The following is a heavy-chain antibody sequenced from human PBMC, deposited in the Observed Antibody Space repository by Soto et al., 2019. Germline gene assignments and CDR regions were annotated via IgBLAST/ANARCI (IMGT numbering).Heavy chain of an antibody. CDR1: GGPFSGYY. CDR2: INHSGST. D-gene: IGHD3-10*01. CDR3: ARGFITMVRGVIIRGVVDY. Sequence: SETLSLTCAVYGGPFSGYYWSWIRQPPGKGLEWIGEINHSGSTNYNPSLKSRVTISVDTSKNQFSLKLSSVTAADTAVYYCARGFITMVRGVIIRGVVDYWGQGTLVTVSS. J-gene: IGHJ4*02. V-gene: IGHV4-34*01.